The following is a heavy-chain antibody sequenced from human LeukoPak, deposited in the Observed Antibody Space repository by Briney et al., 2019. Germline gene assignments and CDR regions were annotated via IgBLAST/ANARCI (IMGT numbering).Heavy chain of an antibody. CDR3: ARVSLSGGYYYGMDV. CDR2: IYYSGST. J-gene: IGHJ6*02. D-gene: IGHD3-10*01. Sequence: SETLSLTCTVSGGSISSGGYYWSWIRQHPGKGLEWIGYIYYSGSTYYNPSLKSRVTISVDTSKNQFSLKLSSVTAADTAVYYCARVSLSGGYYYGMDVWGQGTTVTVSS. CDR1: GGSISSGGYY. V-gene: IGHV4-31*03.